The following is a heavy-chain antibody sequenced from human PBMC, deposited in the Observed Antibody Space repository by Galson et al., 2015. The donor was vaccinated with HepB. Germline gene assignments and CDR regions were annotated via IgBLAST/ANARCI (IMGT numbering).Heavy chain of an antibody. Sequence: SCKVSGYTLTELSMHWVRQAPGKGLEWMGGFDPEDGETIYAQKFQGRVTMTEDTSTDTAYMELSSLRSEDTAVYYCATGFRITMIVVVSETAFDIWGQGTMVTVSS. J-gene: IGHJ3*02. CDR1: GYTLTELS. V-gene: IGHV1-24*01. CDR2: FDPEDGET. D-gene: IGHD3-22*01. CDR3: ATGFRITMIVVVSETAFDI.